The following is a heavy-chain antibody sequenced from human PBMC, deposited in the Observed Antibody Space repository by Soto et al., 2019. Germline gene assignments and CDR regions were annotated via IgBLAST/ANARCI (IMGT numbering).Heavy chain of an antibody. CDR1: GGSISSGDYY. D-gene: IGHD1-1*01. CDR3: AREVLMGVQTFDY. V-gene: IGHV4-30-4*01. Sequence: QVQLQESGPGLVKPSQTLSLTCTVSGGSISSGDYYWSWIRQPPGKGLEWIGYIFYSGSTYYNPSLHSRVTISVDTSNHQFSLQLRSVTAADTGVYYFAREVLMGVQTFDYWGQGTLVTVSS. CDR2: IFYSGST. J-gene: IGHJ4*02.